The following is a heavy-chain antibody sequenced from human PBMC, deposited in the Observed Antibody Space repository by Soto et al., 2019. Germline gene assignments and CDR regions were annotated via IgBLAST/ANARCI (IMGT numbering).Heavy chain of an antibody. Sequence: SETLSLTCTVSGGSISSSSYYWGWIRQPPGKGLEWIGSIYYSGSTYYNPSLKSRVTISVDTSKNQFSLKLSSVTAADTAVYYCARHPRAVRPAEYYYGMDVWGQGTTVTVSS. V-gene: IGHV4-39*01. CDR3: ARHPRAVRPAEYYYGMDV. CDR1: GGSISSSSYY. CDR2: IYYSGST. J-gene: IGHJ6*02.